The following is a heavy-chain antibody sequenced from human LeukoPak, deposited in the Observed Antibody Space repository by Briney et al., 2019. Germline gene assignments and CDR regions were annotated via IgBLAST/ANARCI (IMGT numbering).Heavy chain of an antibody. CDR1: GYTFTGYY. CDR3: ARDHPTSTEPFDY. CDR2: ISAYNGDT. V-gene: IGHV1-18*04. J-gene: IGHJ4*02. D-gene: IGHD4-17*01. Sequence: GASVKVSCKASGYTFTGYYMHWVRQAPGQGLKWMGWISAYNGDTNYAQQLQGRVTMTTDTSTSTAYMELRSLRSDDTAVYYCARDHPTSTEPFDYWGQGTLVTVSS.